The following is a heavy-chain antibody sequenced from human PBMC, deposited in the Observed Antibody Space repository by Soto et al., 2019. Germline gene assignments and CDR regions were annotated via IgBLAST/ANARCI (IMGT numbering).Heavy chain of an antibody. CDR2: IKQDGSEK. V-gene: IGHV3-7*01. CDR1: GFTFNNYW. Sequence: EVQLVESGGGLVQPGGSLRLSCATSGFTFNNYWMSWVRQAPGXXLEXVXNIKQDGSEKYYVDSVKGRFTISRDNAKNSLYLQMNSLRAEDTAVYYCARARPYGXXPXXYYYGMDVWGQGTTVTVSS. J-gene: IGHJ6*02. CDR3: ARARPYGXXPXXYYYGMDV. D-gene: IGHD4-17*01.